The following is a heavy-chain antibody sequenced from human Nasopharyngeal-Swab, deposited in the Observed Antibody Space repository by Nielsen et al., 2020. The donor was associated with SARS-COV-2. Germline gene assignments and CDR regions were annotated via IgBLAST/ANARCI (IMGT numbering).Heavy chain of an antibody. CDR2: IYNTGST. D-gene: IGHD1-26*01. Sequence: WIRQPPGKGLEWIGEIYNTGSTNYNPSLRSRVTMSVDKSKNQFSLKLSSVTAADTAVYYCARSGLVGVTISFDYWGQGTLVTVSS. J-gene: IGHJ4*02. V-gene: IGHV4-4*02. CDR3: ARSGLVGVTISFDY.